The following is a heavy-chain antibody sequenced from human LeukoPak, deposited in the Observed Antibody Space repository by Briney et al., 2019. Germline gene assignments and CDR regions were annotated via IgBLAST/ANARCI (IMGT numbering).Heavy chain of an antibody. V-gene: IGHV1-69*06. D-gene: IGHD3-10*02. CDR3: ARVFGELEAPLDY. CDR1: GGTFSSYA. J-gene: IGHJ4*02. Sequence: ASVKVSCKASGGTFSSYAISWVRQAPGQGLEWMGGIIPIFGTANYAQKFQGRVTITADKSTSTAYMELSSLRSEDTAVYYCARVFGELEAPLDYWGQGTLVTVSS. CDR2: IIPIFGTA.